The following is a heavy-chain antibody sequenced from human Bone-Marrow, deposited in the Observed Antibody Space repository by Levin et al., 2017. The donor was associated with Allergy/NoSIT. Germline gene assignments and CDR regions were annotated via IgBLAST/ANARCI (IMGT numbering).Heavy chain of an antibody. J-gene: IGHJ3*01. CDR3: ARHVDVVERIMVDASDF. V-gene: IGHV4-59*08. Sequence: SETLSLTCSVTGFSISRYFWGWIRQPPGKGLEWIGHMSYTGTTKYNPSLKSRVTISIDTSNNQLSLNMRSVTAADTAVYYCARHVDVVERIMVDASDFWGQGTTVTVSS. CDR2: MSYTGTT. D-gene: IGHD3-10*01. CDR1: GFSISRYF.